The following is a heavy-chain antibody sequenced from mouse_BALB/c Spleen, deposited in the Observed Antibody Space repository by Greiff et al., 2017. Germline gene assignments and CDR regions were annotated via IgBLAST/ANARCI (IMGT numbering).Heavy chain of an antibody. D-gene: IGHD2-2*01. CDR2: ISSGGSYT. CDR1: GFTFSSYG. J-gene: IGHJ3*01. Sequence: EVQGVESGGDLVKPGGSLKLSCAASGFTFSSYGMSWVRQTPDKRLEWVATISSGGSYTYYPDSVKGRFTISRDNAKNTLYLQMSSLKSEDTAMYYCARQVTTVFAYWGQGTLVTVSA. CDR3: ARQVTTVFAY. V-gene: IGHV5-6*01.